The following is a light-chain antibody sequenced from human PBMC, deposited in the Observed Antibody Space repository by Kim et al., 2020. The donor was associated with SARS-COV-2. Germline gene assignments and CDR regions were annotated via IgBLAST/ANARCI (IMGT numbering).Light chain of an antibody. CDR1: SLRSYY. CDR3: NSRDSSGNHYV. V-gene: IGLV3-19*01. J-gene: IGLJ1*01. CDR2: GKN. Sequence: ALGKKARITCQGDSLRSYYASWYQQKPGQAPVLVIYGKNNRPSGIPDRFSGSSSGNTASLTITGAQAEDEADYYCNSRDSSGNHYVFGTGTKVTVL.